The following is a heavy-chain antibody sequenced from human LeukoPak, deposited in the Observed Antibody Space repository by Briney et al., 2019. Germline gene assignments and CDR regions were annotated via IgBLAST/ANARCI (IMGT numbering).Heavy chain of an antibody. D-gene: IGHD3-22*01. CDR1: GGSISSGDYY. CDR2: IYYSGST. CDR3: ARGALTYYYDSSGPSPASFFDY. V-gene: IGHV4-30-4*01. Sequence: SETLSLTCTVSGGSISSGDYYWSWIRQPPGTGLEWIGYIYYSGSTYYNPSLKSRVTISVDTSKNQFSLKLSSVTAADTAVYYCARGALTYYYDSSGPSPASFFDYWGQGTLVTVSS. J-gene: IGHJ4*02.